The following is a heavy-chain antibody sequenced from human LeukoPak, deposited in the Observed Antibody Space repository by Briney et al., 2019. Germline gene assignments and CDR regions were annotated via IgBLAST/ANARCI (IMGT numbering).Heavy chain of an antibody. CDR1: GGTFSSYA. CDR3: ASSYCSGGSCYGEDY. V-gene: IGHV1-69*13. CDR2: IIPIFGTA. J-gene: IGHJ4*02. Sequence: SVKVSCKASGGTFSSYAISWVRQAPGQGLEWMGGIIPIFGTANYAQKFQGRVTITADESTSTAYMELSSLRSEDTAVYYCASSYCSGGSCYGEDYWGQGTLVTVSS. D-gene: IGHD2-15*01.